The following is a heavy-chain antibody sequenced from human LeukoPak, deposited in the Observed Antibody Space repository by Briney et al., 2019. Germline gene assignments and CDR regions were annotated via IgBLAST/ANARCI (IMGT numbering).Heavy chain of an antibody. J-gene: IGHJ6*03. CDR2: ISDSGSSI. CDR3: ARDVAAIAGGYMDV. D-gene: IGHD2-15*01. Sequence: GGSLRLSCAASGFTSNSYSMNWVRQAPGKGLEWVSSISDSGSSIFYADSVKGRFTISRDNAKNSLYLQMNSLRAEDTAVYYCARDVAAIAGGYMDVWGKGTTVTVSS. CDR1: GFTSNSYS. V-gene: IGHV3-21*01.